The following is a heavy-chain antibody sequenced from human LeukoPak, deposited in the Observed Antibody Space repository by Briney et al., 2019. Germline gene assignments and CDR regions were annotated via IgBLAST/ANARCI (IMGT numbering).Heavy chain of an antibody. CDR1: GYTFTGYY. J-gene: IGHJ4*02. V-gene: IGHV1-2*02. D-gene: IGHD3-16*01. CDR2: ISAYNGNT. CDR3: ARDGGFPDY. Sequence: ASVKVSCKASGYTFTGYYMHWVRQAPGQGLEWMGWISAYNGNTNYAQKFQGRVTMTRDTSISTAYMELSRLRSDDTAVYYCARDGGFPDYWGQGTLVTVSS.